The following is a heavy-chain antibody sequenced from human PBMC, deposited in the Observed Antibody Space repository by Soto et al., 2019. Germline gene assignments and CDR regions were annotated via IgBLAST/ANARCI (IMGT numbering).Heavy chain of an antibody. CDR3: ARDGSSDWLTWFDP. CDR1: GYTFTDYY. CDR2: ISPSGGST. V-gene: IGHV1-46*01. J-gene: IGHJ5*02. D-gene: IGHD6-19*01. Sequence: QVQLVQSGAEVKKPGASVKVSCKASGYTFTDYYMHWGRQAPGQGLEWMGIISPSGGSTHAQKFQGRVTVTRDTSTSTVYMELSSLRSEDTAVYYCARDGSSDWLTWFDPWGQGTLVTVSS.